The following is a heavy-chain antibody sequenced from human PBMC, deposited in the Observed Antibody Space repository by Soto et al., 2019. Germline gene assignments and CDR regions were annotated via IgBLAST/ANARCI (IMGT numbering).Heavy chain of an antibody. V-gene: IGHV1-2*02. CDR3: ARGWGIAAPGPNWFDP. J-gene: IGHJ5*02. CDR1: GYSLSGYY. CDR2: INPNSGGT. Sequence: GASVKVSCKASGYSLSGYYLHWVRQAPGQGPEWMGWINPNSGGTKYVQKFQGRVTMTRDTSISTVYLELSRLRSDGTAVYYCARGWGIAAPGPNWFDPWGQGTLVTV. D-gene: IGHD6-13*01.